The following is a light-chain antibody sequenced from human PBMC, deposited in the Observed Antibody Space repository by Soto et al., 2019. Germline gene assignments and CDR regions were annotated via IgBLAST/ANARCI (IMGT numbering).Light chain of an antibody. CDR2: GAS. CDR1: QSVSSSY. Sequence: EIVLTQSPGTLSLSPGERATLSCRASQSVSSSYLAWYQQKPGQAPRLLIYGASSRATGIPDRFSGSGSGTDFTLTISRLEPEDVAVYYCQQYGSSPIFGQGTKLEIK. V-gene: IGKV3-20*01. CDR3: QQYGSSPI. J-gene: IGKJ2*01.